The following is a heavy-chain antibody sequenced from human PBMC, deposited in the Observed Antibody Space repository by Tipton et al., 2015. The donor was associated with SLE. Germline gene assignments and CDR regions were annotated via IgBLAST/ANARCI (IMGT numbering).Heavy chain of an antibody. Sequence: TLSLTCTVSGGSISSGSYYWSWIRQPAGKGLEWIGYIYYSGSTYYNPSLKSRVTISVDTSKNQFSLKLSSVTAADTAVYYCAREGCSSTSCPYYMDVWGKGTMITVS. D-gene: IGHD2-2*01. J-gene: IGHJ6*03. CDR1: GGSISSGSYY. CDR2: IYYSGST. CDR3: AREGCSSTSCPYYMDV. V-gene: IGHV4-61*10.